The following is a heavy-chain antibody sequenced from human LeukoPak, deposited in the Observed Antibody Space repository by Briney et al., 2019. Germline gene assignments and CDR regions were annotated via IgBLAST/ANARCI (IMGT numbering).Heavy chain of an antibody. D-gene: IGHD3-10*01. Sequence: ASVKVSCKASGYTFTGYYMHWVRQATGQGLEWMGRINPNSGGTNYAQKFQGRVTMTRDTSISTAYMELSRLRSDDTAVYYCARDSVRWFGELPDAFDIWGQGTMVTVSS. V-gene: IGHV1-2*06. CDR2: INPNSGGT. J-gene: IGHJ3*02. CDR3: ARDSVRWFGELPDAFDI. CDR1: GYTFTGYY.